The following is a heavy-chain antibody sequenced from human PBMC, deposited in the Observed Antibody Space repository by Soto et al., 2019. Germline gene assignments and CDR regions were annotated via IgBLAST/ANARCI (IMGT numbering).Heavy chain of an antibody. D-gene: IGHD5-18*01. Sequence: SETLSLTCPVSGGSISNYYWSWFRQPPGKGLEWIGYIYYSGSTNYNPSLKSRVTISVDTSKNQFSLKLSSVTAADTAVYYCARVGTAMVWWFDPWGQGTLVTVSS. CDR3: ARVGTAMVWWFDP. CDR1: GGSISNYY. J-gene: IGHJ5*02. CDR2: IYYSGST. V-gene: IGHV4-59*01.